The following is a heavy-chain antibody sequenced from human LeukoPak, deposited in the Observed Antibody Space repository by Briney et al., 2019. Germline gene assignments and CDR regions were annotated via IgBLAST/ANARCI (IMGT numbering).Heavy chain of an antibody. CDR3: TRDPRVLDY. J-gene: IGHJ4*02. V-gene: IGHV3-48*03. Sequence: GGSLRLSCAASGFTFSSYEMNWVRQVPGKGLEWVSYISGSGTDILYADSVKGRFTMSRDNAKNSLYLQMNSLRTEDTAVYYCTRDPRVLDYWGQGTLVTVSS. CDR2: ISGSGTDI. CDR1: GFTFSSYE. D-gene: IGHD3-10*01.